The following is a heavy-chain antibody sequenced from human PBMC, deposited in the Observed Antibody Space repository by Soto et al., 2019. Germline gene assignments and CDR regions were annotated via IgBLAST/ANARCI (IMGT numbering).Heavy chain of an antibody. J-gene: IGHJ4*02. CDR1: GFTFNNFA. V-gene: IGHV3-23*01. CDR3: AKNIHSQSGFDY. Sequence: GGSLRLSCAATGFTFNNFAMNWVRQGPGKGLDWVSGISGGGDATRYADSVKGRFTISRDNAESMVYLDMYSLIPDDTAIYYCAKNIHSQSGFDYWGQGTPVTVSS. D-gene: IGHD3-10*01. CDR2: ISGGGDAT.